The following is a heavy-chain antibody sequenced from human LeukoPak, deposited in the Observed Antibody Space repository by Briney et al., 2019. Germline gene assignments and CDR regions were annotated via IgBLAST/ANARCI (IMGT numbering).Heavy chain of an antibody. CDR3: TREGYSSPDY. J-gene: IGHJ4*02. CDR1: GGSISSGSYY. D-gene: IGHD5-18*01. Sequence: PSETLSLTCTVSGGSISSGSYYWRWLRQPAGKGLECNGRIFTSGSTNYNPSLKSRVTISMDTSKNQFSLKLSAVTAADTAVYYCTREGYSSPDYWGQGTLVTVSS. CDR2: IFTSGST. V-gene: IGHV4-61*02.